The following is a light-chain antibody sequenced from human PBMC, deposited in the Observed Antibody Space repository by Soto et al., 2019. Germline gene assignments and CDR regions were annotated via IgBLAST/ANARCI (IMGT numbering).Light chain of an antibody. CDR1: SSDAGSYNL. CDR3: TSSTRDSLYV. CDR2: EVS. Sequence: QSVVSHPASLSGARGQSLTISCTGTSSDAGSYNLVSWYQQHRGKAPKLMIYEVSNRPSGVSNRFSGSKSGNPAPLTISGLLADDEADYFCTSSTRDSLYVLGTGTMVAVL. V-gene: IGLV2-14*02. J-gene: IGLJ1*01.